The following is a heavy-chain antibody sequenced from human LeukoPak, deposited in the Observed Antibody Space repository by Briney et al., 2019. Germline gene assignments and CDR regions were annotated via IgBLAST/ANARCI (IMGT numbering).Heavy chain of an antibody. CDR2: IFYSGDT. D-gene: IGHD6-13*01. Sequence: PSETLSLTCTVSGASITTNYWSWIRQPPGKGLEWIGYIFYSGDTNCNPSLKSRVTISLDMSKTQFSLKLSSVTAADTAVYYCARDRTSSSWQTYYYYYYMDVWGKGTTVTVSS. CDR1: GASITTNY. J-gene: IGHJ6*03. V-gene: IGHV4-59*12. CDR3: ARDRTSSSWQTYYYYYYMDV.